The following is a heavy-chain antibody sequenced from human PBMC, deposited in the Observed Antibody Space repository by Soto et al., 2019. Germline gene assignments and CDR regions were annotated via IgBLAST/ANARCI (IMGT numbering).Heavy chain of an antibody. D-gene: IGHD1-1*01. CDR3: AKFGMATTKRSPPYYIDY. CDR2: ISGSGGGT. J-gene: IGHJ4*02. Sequence: EVQVLESGGGLVQPGGYLRLYCAASGFTFSSYAMSWVRQAPGKGLEWVSSISGSGGGTYYADSVKGRFTFSRDNSKNTLYLQMNSLRAEDTAVYYCAKFGMATTKRSPPYYIDYWGQGALVTVSS. CDR1: GFTFSSYA. V-gene: IGHV3-23*01.